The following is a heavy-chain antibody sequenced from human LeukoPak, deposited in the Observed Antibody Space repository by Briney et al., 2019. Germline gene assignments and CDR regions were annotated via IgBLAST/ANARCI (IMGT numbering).Heavy chain of an antibody. CDR2: ISGSGARS. J-gene: IGHJ5*02. CDR1: GFTFNTYA. Sequence: PGRSLRLSCAASGFTFNTYAMSWVRQAPGKGLEWVSAISGSGARSDYADSVKGRFTISRDNTKNTVFLQMNNLRVEDTAVYYCAKDYYASGSYPTAWGQGTLVTVSS. CDR3: AKDYYASGSYPTA. D-gene: IGHD3-10*01. V-gene: IGHV3-23*01.